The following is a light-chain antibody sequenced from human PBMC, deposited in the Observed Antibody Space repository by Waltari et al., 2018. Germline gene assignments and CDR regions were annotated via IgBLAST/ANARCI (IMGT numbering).Light chain of an antibody. CDR3: QQCYSSPYT. V-gene: IGKV4-1*01. J-gene: IGKJ2*01. Sequence: DIVMTHSPASLAVSLGERATINGKSSQIVLSSSNNKNYLCWYQQKPGQPPKLLISWASTRESGVPDRFSGSGSGTDFTLTISSLQAEYGAVYYCQQCYSSPYTFGQGTKLEIK. CDR2: WAS. CDR1: QIVLSSSNNKNY.